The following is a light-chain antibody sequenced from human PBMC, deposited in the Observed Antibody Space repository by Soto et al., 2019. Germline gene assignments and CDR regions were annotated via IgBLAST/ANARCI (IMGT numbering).Light chain of an antibody. CDR3: CSYATTTL. V-gene: IGLV2-23*02. CDR2: EVN. CDR1: SSDIGSYDL. Sequence: QSVLTQPASVSGSPRQSITISCTGTSSDIGSYDLVSWYQQHPGNAPRLIIYEVNKRPSGVSNRFSGSKSGNTASLTVSGLQAEDGAEYYCCSYATTTLFGGGTKLTVL. J-gene: IGLJ2*01.